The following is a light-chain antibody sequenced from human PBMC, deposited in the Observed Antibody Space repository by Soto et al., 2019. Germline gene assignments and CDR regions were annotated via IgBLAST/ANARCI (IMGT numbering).Light chain of an antibody. CDR3: MQGIHWPWP. Sequence: DGEMTESRHSLPVSRGQPASITCKSSQSLVHSDGNTYLNWFQQRPGQSPRRLIYKVSNRDSGVPDRFSGSGPGTDFTLKISRVEAEDVAVYYCMQGIHWPWPFAQGTKVDIK. CDR1: QSLVHSDGNTY. J-gene: IGKJ1*01. CDR2: KVS. V-gene: IGKV2-30*02.